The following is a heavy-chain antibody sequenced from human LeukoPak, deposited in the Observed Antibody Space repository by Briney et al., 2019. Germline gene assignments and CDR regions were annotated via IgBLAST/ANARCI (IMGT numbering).Heavy chain of an antibody. CDR1: GFTFSSYG. CDR2: IWYDGSNK. J-gene: IGHJ4*02. D-gene: IGHD3-9*01. V-gene: IGHV3-33*01. CDR3: ARVLRYFDWAIDY. Sequence: PGGSLRLSCAASGFTFSSYGMHWARQAPGKGLGWVAVIWYDGSNKYYADSVKGRFTISRDNSKNTLYLQMNSLRAEDTAVYYCARVLRYFDWAIDYWGQGTLVTVSS.